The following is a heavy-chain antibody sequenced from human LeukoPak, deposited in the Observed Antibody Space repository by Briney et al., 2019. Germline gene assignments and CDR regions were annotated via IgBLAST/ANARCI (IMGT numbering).Heavy chain of an antibody. J-gene: IGHJ5*02. D-gene: IGHD6-13*01. V-gene: IGHV4-34*01. Sequence: SETLSLTCAVYGGSFSGYYWSWIRQPPGKGLEWIGEINHSGSTNYNPSLKSRVTISADTSKNQFSLKLSSVTAADTAVYYCARVGAAAGSWGQGTLVTVSS. CDR2: INHSGST. CDR1: GGSFSGYY. CDR3: ARVGAAAGS.